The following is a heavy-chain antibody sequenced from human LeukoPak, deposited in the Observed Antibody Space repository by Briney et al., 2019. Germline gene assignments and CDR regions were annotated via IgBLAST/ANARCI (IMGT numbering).Heavy chain of an antibody. Sequence: HSGGSLRLSCAASGFTVSSNYMSWVRQAPGKGLEWVSVIYSGGSTYYADSVKGRFTISRDNSKNTLYLQMNSLRAEDTAVYYCARTSYDSSGYYRELSAFDIWGQGTMVTVSS. CDR1: GFTVSSNY. J-gene: IGHJ3*02. CDR2: IYSGGST. V-gene: IGHV3-53*01. D-gene: IGHD3-22*01. CDR3: ARTSYDSSGYYRELSAFDI.